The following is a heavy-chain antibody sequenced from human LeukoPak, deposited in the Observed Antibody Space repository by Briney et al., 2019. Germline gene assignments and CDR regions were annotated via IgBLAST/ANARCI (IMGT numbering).Heavy chain of an antibody. CDR3: ARDGSSWEIDY. J-gene: IGHJ4*02. CDR2: IYHSGST. D-gene: IGHD6-13*01. V-gene: IGHV4-4*02. Sequence: WVRQPPGKGLEWIGEIYHSGSTNYNPSLKSRVTISVDKSKNQFSLKLSSVTAADTAVYYCARDGSSWEIDYWGQGTLVTVSS.